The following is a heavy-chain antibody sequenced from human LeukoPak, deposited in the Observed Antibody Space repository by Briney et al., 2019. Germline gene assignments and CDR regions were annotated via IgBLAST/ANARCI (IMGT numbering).Heavy chain of an antibody. CDR2: IRNKANSYTT. Sequence: PGGSLRLSCAASGFTFSDHYMDWVRQAPGKGLEWVGRIRNKANSYTTEYAASVKGRFTISRDDSKNSLYPQMNSLKCEDTAVYYCAREWDSGSYYLGYFDYWGQGTLVTVSS. V-gene: IGHV3-72*01. CDR1: GFTFSDHY. J-gene: IGHJ4*02. D-gene: IGHD1-26*01. CDR3: AREWDSGSYYLGYFDY.